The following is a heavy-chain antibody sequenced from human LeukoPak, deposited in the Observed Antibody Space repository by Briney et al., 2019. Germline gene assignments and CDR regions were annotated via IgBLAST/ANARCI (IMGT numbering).Heavy chain of an antibody. D-gene: IGHD1-26*01. CDR2: TSYDGSHI. Sequence: GRSLRLSCAASGFIFSSYGMHWVRQAPGKGLEWVAVTSYDGSHIYYADSVKGRFTISRDTSKNTLYLQMNSLRAEDTAVYYCAKDLGRYRNNYFDYWGKGTLVTVSS. V-gene: IGHV3-30*18. J-gene: IGHJ4*02. CDR3: AKDLGRYRNNYFDY. CDR1: GFIFSSYG.